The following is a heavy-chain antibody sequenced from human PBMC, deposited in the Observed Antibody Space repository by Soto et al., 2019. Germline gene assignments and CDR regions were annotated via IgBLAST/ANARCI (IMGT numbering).Heavy chain of an antibody. D-gene: IGHD4-17*01. J-gene: IGHJ3*02. CDR1: GFTFSSYA. CDR3: AKSSGQTVTNTPKEGEGACDI. V-gene: IGHV3-23*01. CDR2: ISGSGGST. Sequence: EVQLLESGGGLVQPGGSLRLSCAASGFTFSSYAMSWVRQAPGKGLEWVSAISGSGGSTYYADSVKGRFTISRDNSKHTLYLQMNSLRAEDTAVYYCAKSSGQTVTNTPKEGEGACDIWGQGTMVTVSS.